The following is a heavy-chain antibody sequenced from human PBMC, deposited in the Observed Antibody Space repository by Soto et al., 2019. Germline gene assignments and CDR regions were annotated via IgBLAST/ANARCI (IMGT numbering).Heavy chain of an antibody. D-gene: IGHD4-4*01. CDR3: ARATTDTYYFDY. J-gene: IGHJ4*02. CDR1: GFTFSSYD. Sequence: PGGSLRLSCAASGFTFSSYDMHWVRQATGKGLEWVSAIGTAGDTYYPGSVKGRFTISRENAKNSLYLQMNSLRAGDTAVYYCARATTDTYYFDYWGQGTLVTVSS. CDR2: IGTAGDT. V-gene: IGHV3-13*01.